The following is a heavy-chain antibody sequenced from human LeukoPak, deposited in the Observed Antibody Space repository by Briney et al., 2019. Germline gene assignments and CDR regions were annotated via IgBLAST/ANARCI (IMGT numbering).Heavy chain of an antibody. V-gene: IGHV1-24*01. Sequence: ASVKVSCKVSGYTLTEIFMHWVRQAPGKGLEWMGGFDPEDGETIYAQKFQGRVTMTEDTSTDTAYMELSSLRSDDTAVYYCASGNYYYYYMDVWGKGTTVTISS. CDR2: FDPEDGET. D-gene: IGHD6-25*01. CDR3: ASGNYYYYYMDV. CDR1: GYTLTEIF. J-gene: IGHJ6*03.